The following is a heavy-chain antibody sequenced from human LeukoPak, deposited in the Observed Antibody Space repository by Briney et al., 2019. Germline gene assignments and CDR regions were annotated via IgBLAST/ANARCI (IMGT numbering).Heavy chain of an antibody. CDR1: GGSFSGYY. D-gene: IGHD3-22*01. Sequence: SETLSLTCVVYGGSFSGYYWSWIRQPPGKGLEWIGEINHSGSTNYNPSLKSRVTISVDTSKNQFSLKLSSVTAADTAVYYCARGPKWLLLGYFDYWGQGTLVTVSS. V-gene: IGHV4-34*01. CDR3: ARGPKWLLLGYFDY. J-gene: IGHJ4*02. CDR2: INHSGST.